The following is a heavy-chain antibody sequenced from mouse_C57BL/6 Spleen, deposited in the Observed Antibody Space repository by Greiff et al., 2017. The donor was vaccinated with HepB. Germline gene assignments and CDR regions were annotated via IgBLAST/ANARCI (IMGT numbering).Heavy chain of an antibody. CDR3: ARHEVYFDY. Sequence: DVKLVESGGDLVKPGGSLKLSCAASGFTFSSYGMSWVRQTPDKRLEWVATISSGGSYTYYPDSVKGRFTISRDNAKNTLYLQMSSLKSEDTAMYYCARHEVYFDYWGQGTTLTVSS. CDR1: GFTFSSYG. CDR2: ISSGGSYT. V-gene: IGHV5-6*02. J-gene: IGHJ2*01.